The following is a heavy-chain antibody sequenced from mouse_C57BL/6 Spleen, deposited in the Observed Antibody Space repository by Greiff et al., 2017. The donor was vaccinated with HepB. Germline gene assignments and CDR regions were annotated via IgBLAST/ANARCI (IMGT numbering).Heavy chain of an antibody. CDR1: GFSLTSYG. V-gene: IGHV2-2*01. Sequence: VKLMESGPGLVQPSQSLSITCTVSGFSLTSYGVHWVRQSPGKGLEWLGVIWSGGSTDYNAAFISRLSISKDNSKSQVFFKMNSLQADDTAIYYCARLGRDYYYAMDYWGQGTSVTVSS. CDR2: IWSGGST. D-gene: IGHD4-1*01. J-gene: IGHJ4*01. CDR3: ARLGRDYYYAMDY.